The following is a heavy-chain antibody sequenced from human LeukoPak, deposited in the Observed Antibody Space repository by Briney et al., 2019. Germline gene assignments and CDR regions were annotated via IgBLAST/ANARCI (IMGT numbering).Heavy chain of an antibody. J-gene: IGHJ4*02. CDR3: ARGAESYYDRHFDY. CDR2: VYYTGNT. V-gene: IGHV4-59*01. D-gene: IGHD1-26*01. Sequence: ASETLSLTCTISGGSISSYYWSWIRQPAGKGPEWIGYVYYTGNTDYNPSLKSRVTISVDTSKKQFSLKLRSVSAADTAVYYCARGAESYYDRHFDYWGQGTLVTVSS. CDR1: GGSISSYY.